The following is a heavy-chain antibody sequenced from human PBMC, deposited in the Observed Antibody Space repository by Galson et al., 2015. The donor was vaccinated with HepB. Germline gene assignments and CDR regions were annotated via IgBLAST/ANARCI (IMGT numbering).Heavy chain of an antibody. J-gene: IGHJ4*02. CDR1: GFTFSAYY. CDR3: AGGRQWLAFDY. CDR2: ISSRSTYT. Sequence: SLRLSCAASGFTFSAYYISWIRQAPGKGLEWVSYISSRSTYTNYTDSVKGRSTISRDNAKNSLYLQMNSLRAEDTAVYYCAGGRQWLAFDYWGQGILVTVSS. D-gene: IGHD6-19*01. V-gene: IGHV3-11*06.